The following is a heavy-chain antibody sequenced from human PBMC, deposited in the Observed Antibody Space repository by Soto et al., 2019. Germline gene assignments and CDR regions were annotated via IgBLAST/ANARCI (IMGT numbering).Heavy chain of an antibody. CDR2: ISGYNGYT. J-gene: IGHJ4*02. CDR1: GYNFNTYG. CDR3: ARDRDYSHTDADVDY. D-gene: IGHD3-22*01. Sequence: QVQLVQSGAQVRRPGTSVRISCTTSGYNFNTYGIIWVRQAPGQGLEWKGWISGYNGYTKYAQNLEDRVTLSTDTSTRTAFLELRNLRSGDTALYFCARDRDYSHTDADVDYWGQGTLVTVSS. V-gene: IGHV1-18*01.